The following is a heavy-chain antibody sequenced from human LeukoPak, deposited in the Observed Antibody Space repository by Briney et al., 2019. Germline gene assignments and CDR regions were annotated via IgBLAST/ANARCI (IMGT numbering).Heavy chain of an antibody. Sequence: GGSLRLSCAASGFPFSGFYMTWIRQAPGKGPEWLSDISSSGDYTDYADSVKGRFTISRDNTKNSLYLQMTSLRAEDTAVYYCAKDPGIAAPRYGMDVWGQGTTVTVSS. V-gene: IGHV3-11*06. CDR3: AKDPGIAAPRYGMDV. CDR1: GFPFSGFY. CDR2: ISSSGDYT. J-gene: IGHJ6*02. D-gene: IGHD6-13*01.